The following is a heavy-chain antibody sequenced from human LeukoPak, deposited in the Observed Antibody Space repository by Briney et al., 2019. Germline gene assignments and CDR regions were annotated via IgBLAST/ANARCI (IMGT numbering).Heavy chain of an antibody. J-gene: IGHJ4*02. CDR3: TRKDSGNYPSDY. V-gene: IGHV3-23*02. CDR2: ISGRGCTT. D-gene: IGHD1-26*01. CDR1: GFTFSNYG. Sequence: GRSLRLSCAASGFTFSNYGMHWVRQAPGRGLGWVSAISGRGCTTYYGDSVKGRFNISNDNYKTTLYLQMNHLRDEDTAVYYCTRKDSGNYPSDYWGQGTLVTVSS.